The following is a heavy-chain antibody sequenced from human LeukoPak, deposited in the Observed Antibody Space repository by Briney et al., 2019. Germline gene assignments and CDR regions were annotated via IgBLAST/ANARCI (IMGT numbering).Heavy chain of an antibody. CDR2: IYSGGST. D-gene: IGHD6-13*01. V-gene: IGHV3-53*01. CDR1: GFTVSSNY. Sequence: GGSLRLSCAASGFTVSSNYMSWVRQAPGKGLEWVSVIYSGGSTYYADSVKGRFTISRDNSKNTLYLQMNSLRAEDTAVYYCAIDSSSWSYYYYGMDVWGQGTTVTVSS. CDR3: AIDSSSWSYYYYGMDV. J-gene: IGHJ6*02.